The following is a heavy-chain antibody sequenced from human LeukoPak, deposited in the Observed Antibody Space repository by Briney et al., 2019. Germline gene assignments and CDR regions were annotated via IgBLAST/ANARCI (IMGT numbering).Heavy chain of an antibody. CDR2: IYYXXXT. CDR3: ARGQWLVDY. J-gene: IGHJ4*02. V-gene: IGHV4-59*01. D-gene: IGHD6-19*01. Sequence: PSETLSLTCTVSGGSISSYYWSWIRQPPGKXLEWIGYIYYXXXTXXXXXLKSRVTISVXTSKNQFSLRLSSVTAADTAVYYCARGQWLVDYWGQGTLVTVSS. CDR1: GGSISSYY.